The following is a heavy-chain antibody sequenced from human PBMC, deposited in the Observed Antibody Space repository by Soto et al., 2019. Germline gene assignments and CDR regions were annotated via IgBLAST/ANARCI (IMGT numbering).Heavy chain of an antibody. Sequence: EVQLLESGGGLVQPGGSLRLSCAASGFTFSSYAMYWVRQAPGKGLEWVSVSSGSGGSTYYADSVKGRFTISRDNSKSTLYLQMNSLRAEDTAVYYCAKDESRRNRRYFDLWGRGTLVTVSS. CDR1: GFTFSSYA. J-gene: IGHJ2*01. CDR2: SSGSGGST. V-gene: IGHV3-23*01. CDR3: AKDESRRNRRYFDL. D-gene: IGHD4-4*01.